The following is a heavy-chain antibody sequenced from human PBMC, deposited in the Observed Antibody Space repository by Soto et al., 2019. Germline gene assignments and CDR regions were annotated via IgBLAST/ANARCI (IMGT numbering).Heavy chain of an antibody. J-gene: IGHJ4*02. CDR1: GFTFSSYA. CDR3: ATRAGGSSGPFDY. Sequence: EVQLLESGGGLVQPGGSLRLSCAASGFTFSSYAMNWVRQAPGKGLQWVSGISVGGGNTYYADSVKGRFTISRDNSQNRLYLQMNSLRAEVTAVYFCATRAGGSSGPFDYWGQGTLVTVSS. CDR2: ISVGGGNT. V-gene: IGHV3-23*01. D-gene: IGHD6-19*01.